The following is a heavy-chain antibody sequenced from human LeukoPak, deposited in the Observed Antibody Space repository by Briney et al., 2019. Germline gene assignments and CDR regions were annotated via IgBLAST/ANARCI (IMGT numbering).Heavy chain of an antibody. J-gene: IGHJ4*02. CDR2: ISTSGTTM. CDR1: GFTFRSYQ. CDR3: AKREARSFEF. D-gene: IGHD5-24*01. Sequence: PGGSLRLSCAGSGFTFRSYQMNWVRQAPGKGLEWVSYISTSGTTMYYADSVKGRFTISRDNYKNTVYLQMNSLRADDTALYYCAKREARSFEFWGQGTLVTVSS. V-gene: IGHV3-48*01.